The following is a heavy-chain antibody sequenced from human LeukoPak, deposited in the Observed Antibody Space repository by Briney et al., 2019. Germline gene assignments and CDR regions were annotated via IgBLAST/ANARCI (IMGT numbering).Heavy chain of an antibody. CDR3: ARGEGMVPHYYYMDV. CDR1: GGTFSSYS. CDR2: IIPIFCTT. D-gene: IGHD4/OR15-4a*01. V-gene: IGHV1-69*05. Sequence: SVTLSCKASGGTFSSYSISWVRHPPAPGLEWMGRIIPIFCTTNHAKKFHDRLTTTTDESTHTAYMQPTSLRSEDTAVYYCARGEGMVPHYYYMDVWGKGTTVTVSS. J-gene: IGHJ6*03.